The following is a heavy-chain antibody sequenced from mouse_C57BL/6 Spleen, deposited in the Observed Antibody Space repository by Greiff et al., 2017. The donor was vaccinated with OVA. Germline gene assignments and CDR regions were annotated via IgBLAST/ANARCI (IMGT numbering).Heavy chain of an antibody. V-gene: IGHV1-69*01. D-gene: IGHD2-2*01. CDR2: IDPSDSYT. CDR1: GYTFTSYW. CDR3: AVLWLRRGGLDY. J-gene: IGHJ2*01. Sequence: VQLQQPGAELVMPGASVKLSCKASGYTFTSYWMHWVKQRPGQGLEWIGEIDPSDSYTNYNQKFKGKSTLTVDKSSSTAYMQLSSLTSADSAVYYCAVLWLRRGGLDYWGQGTTLTVSS.